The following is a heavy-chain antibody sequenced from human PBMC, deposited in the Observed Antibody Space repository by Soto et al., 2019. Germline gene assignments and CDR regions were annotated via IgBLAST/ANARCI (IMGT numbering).Heavy chain of an antibody. Sequence: PXEFLKICFKGSGYSFTSYWISWVRQMPGKGLEWMGRIDPSDSYTNYSPSFQGHVTISADKSISTAYLQWSSLKASDTAMYYCARRLSTKYYGMDVWVQGTTVTVS. CDR3: ARRLSTKYYGMDV. V-gene: IGHV5-10-1*01. CDR2: IDPSDSYT. CDR1: GYSFTSYW. J-gene: IGHJ6*02. D-gene: IGHD5-12*01.